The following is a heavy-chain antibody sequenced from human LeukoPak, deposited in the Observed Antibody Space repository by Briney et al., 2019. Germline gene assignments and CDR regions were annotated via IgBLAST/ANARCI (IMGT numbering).Heavy chain of an antibody. CDR3: ARVYGSGSFIYYYYYYMDV. Sequence: AASVTVSCKASGYTFTGYYMHWVRQAPGQGLEWMGWIDPNSGGTNYAQKFQGRVTMTRDTSISTAYMELSRLRSDDTAVYYCARVYGSGSFIYYYYYYMDVWGKGTTVTVSS. CDR2: IDPNSGGT. V-gene: IGHV1-2*02. D-gene: IGHD3-10*01. CDR1: GYTFTGYY. J-gene: IGHJ6*03.